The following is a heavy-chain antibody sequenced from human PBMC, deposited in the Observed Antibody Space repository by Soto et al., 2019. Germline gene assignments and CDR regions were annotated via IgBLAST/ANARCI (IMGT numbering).Heavy chain of an antibody. V-gene: IGHV1-24*01. CDR3: ATTGGDCTQAVCYDY. D-gene: IGHD2-8*01. CDR1: GYTLTELS. Sequence: ASVKVSCKVSGYTLTELSMHWVRQAPGKGLEWMGGFDPEDGETIYAQKYQGRVTMTEDTSTDTAYMELRSLRSDDTAVYYCATTGGDCTQAVCYDYWGQGTLVTVSS. CDR2: FDPEDGET. J-gene: IGHJ4*02.